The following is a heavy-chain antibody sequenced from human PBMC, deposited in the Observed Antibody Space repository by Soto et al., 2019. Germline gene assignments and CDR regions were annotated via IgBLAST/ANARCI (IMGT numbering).Heavy chain of an antibody. V-gene: IGHV3-23*01. CDR3: ANDLLAGYSGYGYFDY. D-gene: IGHD5-12*01. Sequence: QPGGSLRLSCAASGFTFSSYAMSWVRQAPGKGLEWVSAISGSGGSTYYADSVKGRFTISRDNSKNTLYLQMNSLRAEDTAVYYCANDLLAGYSGYGYFDYWGQGTLVTVSS. J-gene: IGHJ4*02. CDR1: GFTFSSYA. CDR2: ISGSGGST.